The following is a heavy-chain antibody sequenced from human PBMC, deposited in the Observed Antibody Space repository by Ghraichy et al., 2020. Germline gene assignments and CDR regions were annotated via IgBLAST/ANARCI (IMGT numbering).Heavy chain of an antibody. Sequence: GGSLRLSCAASGFTFSSYSMNWVRQAPGKGLEWVSSISSSSSYIYYADSVKGRFTISRDNAKNSLYLQMNSLRAEDTAVYYCARESPIAVDGMDVWGQGTTVTVSS. CDR3: ARESPIAVDGMDV. J-gene: IGHJ6*02. D-gene: IGHD6-19*01. CDR1: GFTFSSYS. CDR2: ISSSSSYI. V-gene: IGHV3-21*01.